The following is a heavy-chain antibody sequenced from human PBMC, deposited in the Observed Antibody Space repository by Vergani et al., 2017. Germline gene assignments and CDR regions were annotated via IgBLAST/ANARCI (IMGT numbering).Heavy chain of an antibody. J-gene: IGHJ5*02. CDR1: GGPISSGSYY. CDR3: ARVWFGEGVWFDP. Sequence: QVQLQESGPGLVKPSQTLSLTCTVPGGPISSGSYYWSWIRQPAGKGLEWIGRIYTSGSTNYNPSLKSRVTISVDTSKNQFSLKLSSVTAADTAVSYCARVWFGEGVWFDPWGQGTLVTVSS. D-gene: IGHD3-10*01. CDR2: IYTSGST. V-gene: IGHV4-61*02.